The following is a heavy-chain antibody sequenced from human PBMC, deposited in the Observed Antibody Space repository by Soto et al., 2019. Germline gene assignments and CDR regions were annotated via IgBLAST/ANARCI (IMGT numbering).Heavy chain of an antibody. CDR3: ARGLSSWYYRAFDI. J-gene: IGHJ3*02. CDR2: INHSGST. V-gene: IGHV4-34*01. Sequence: QVQLQQWGAGLLKPSETLSLTCAVYGGSFSGYYWSWIRQPPGKGLEWIGEINHSGSTNYNPSLKSRVTISVDTSKNQFSLKLSSVTAADTAVYYCARGLSSWYYRAFDIWGQGTMVTVSS. CDR1: GGSFSGYY. D-gene: IGHD6-13*01.